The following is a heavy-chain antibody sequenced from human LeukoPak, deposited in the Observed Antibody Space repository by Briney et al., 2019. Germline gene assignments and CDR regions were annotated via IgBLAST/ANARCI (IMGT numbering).Heavy chain of an antibody. J-gene: IGHJ4*02. CDR1: GFTFSSYW. Sequence: GGSLRLSCAASGFTFSSYWMSWVRQAPGRGLERVANIKQDGSEKYYVDSVKGRFTISRDNAKNSLYLQMNSLRAEDTAVYYCARVEANILSHYWGQGTLVTVSS. CDR3: ARVEANILSHY. V-gene: IGHV3-7*01. D-gene: IGHD3-10*01. CDR2: IKQDGSEK.